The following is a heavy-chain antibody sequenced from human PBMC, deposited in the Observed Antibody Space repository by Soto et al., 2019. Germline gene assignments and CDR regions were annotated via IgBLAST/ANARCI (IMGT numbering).Heavy chain of an antibody. CDR2: ISGSGGST. CDR1: GFTFSSYA. CDR3: AKDLRYDILTGYFDY. D-gene: IGHD3-9*01. Sequence: EVQLLESGGGLVQPGGSLRLSCAASGFTFSSYAMSWVRQAPGKGLEWVSAISGSGGSTYYADSVKGRFTISRDNSKNTLYLQMNSVRAEDTAVYYCAKDLRYDILTGYFDYWGQGTLVTVSS. V-gene: IGHV3-23*01. J-gene: IGHJ4*02.